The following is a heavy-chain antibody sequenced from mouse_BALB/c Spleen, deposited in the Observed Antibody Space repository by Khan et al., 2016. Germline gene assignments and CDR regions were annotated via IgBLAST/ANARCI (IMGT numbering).Heavy chain of an antibody. CDR3: TRTSRRGYFDY. Sequence: VELVESGAELMKPGASVKISCKATGYTFSSYWIEWVKQRPGHGLEWIGEILPGSGSTNYNEKFRGKATFTADTSSNTAYMQISSLNTEDSAVHSCTRTSRRGYFDYWCQCTTLTVSS. V-gene: IGHV1-9*01. J-gene: IGHJ2*01. CDR2: ILPGSGST. CDR1: GYTFSSYW.